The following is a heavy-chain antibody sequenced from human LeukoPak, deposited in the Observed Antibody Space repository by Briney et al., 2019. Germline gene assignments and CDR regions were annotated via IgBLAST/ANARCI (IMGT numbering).Heavy chain of an antibody. V-gene: IGHV3-53*01. J-gene: IGHJ5*02. Sequence: PGGSLRLSCAASGFTVSNNYMSWARRAAGKGLEWVALIYSGGSTYYADSVKGRFTISRDNSKNTLHLQMNSLRAEDTAVYYCVRNSGELGAWGQGTLVTVSS. CDR3: VRNSGELGA. CDR1: GFTVSNNY. D-gene: IGHD2-21*01. CDR2: IYSGGST.